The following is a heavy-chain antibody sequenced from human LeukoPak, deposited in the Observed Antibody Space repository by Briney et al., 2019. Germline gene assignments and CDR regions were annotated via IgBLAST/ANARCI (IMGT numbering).Heavy chain of an antibody. CDR3: ARESETSGWYDY. D-gene: IGHD6-19*01. CDR2: ISGDGGST. CDR1: GFIFDNYG. Sequence: GGSLRLSCAAPGFIFDNYGIHWVRQAPGKGLEWVSLISGDGGSTFYADSVRGRFTISRDNTRKSLSLQVSSLRSEDTALYYCARESETSGWYDYWGQGTLVTVSS. J-gene: IGHJ4*02. V-gene: IGHV3-43*02.